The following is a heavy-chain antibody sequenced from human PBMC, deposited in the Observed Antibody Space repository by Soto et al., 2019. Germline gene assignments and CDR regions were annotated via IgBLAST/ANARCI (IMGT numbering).Heavy chain of an antibody. V-gene: IGHV3-7*01. Sequence: GGSLRLSCAASGFTFSSYWMSWVRQAPGKGLEWVANIKQDGSEKYYVDSVKGRFTISRDNAKNSLYLQMNSLRAEDTAVYYCARGTLYYDFWSGSVTAAAGLDYWGQGTLVTVSS. CDR2: IKQDGSEK. CDR3: ARGTLYYDFWSGSVTAAAGLDY. D-gene: IGHD3-3*01. J-gene: IGHJ4*02. CDR1: GFTFSSYW.